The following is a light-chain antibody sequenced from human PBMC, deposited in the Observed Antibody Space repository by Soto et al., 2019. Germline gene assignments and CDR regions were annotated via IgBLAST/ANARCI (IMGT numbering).Light chain of an antibody. CDR1: QGIRNF. CDR3: QKYSSVPV. CDR2: AAS. J-gene: IGKJ3*01. Sequence: DIQMTQSPTSLSASVGDRVTITCRASQGIRNFVAWYQQKPGKAPKLLIYAASTLQSGVPSRFSGSGSGTDFTLTINCLQPEDVATYSCQKYSSVPVFGPGTKVEMK. V-gene: IGKV1-27*01.